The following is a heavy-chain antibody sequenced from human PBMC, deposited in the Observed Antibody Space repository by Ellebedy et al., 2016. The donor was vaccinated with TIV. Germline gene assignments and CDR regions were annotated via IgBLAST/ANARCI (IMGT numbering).Heavy chain of an antibody. D-gene: IGHD4-11*01. Sequence: KVSCKASGYIFTNSWIGWVRQMPGKGLEWMGIVYPDESDSRYNPSFQGQVTISADKSFSTAYLQWSSLKASDSAMYYCASGVTTVTTLDYWGQGTRVSVSS. V-gene: IGHV5-51*01. CDR1: GYIFTNSW. J-gene: IGHJ4*02. CDR2: VYPDESDS. CDR3: ASGVTTVTTLDY.